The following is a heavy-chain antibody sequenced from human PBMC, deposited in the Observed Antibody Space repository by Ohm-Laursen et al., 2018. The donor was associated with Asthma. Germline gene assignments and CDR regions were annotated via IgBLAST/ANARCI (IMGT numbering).Heavy chain of an antibody. CDR3: AVRTTSAGFDV. CDR2: ISSNSDYI. J-gene: IGHJ6*02. Sequence: SLRLSCAASGFTFSYYSMIWVRQAPGTGLEWVSAISSNSDYIFYADSVKGRFTISRDNAKNSLYLQMNSLRAQDTAVYYCAVRTTSAGFDVWGQGTTVTVSS. CDR1: GFTFSYYS. D-gene: IGHD1-1*01. V-gene: IGHV3-21*01.